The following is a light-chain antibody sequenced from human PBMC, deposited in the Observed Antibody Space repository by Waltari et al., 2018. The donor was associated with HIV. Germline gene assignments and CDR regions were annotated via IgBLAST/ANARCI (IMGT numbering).Light chain of an antibody. V-gene: IGKV1-9*01. J-gene: IGKJ2*01. Sequence: DIHLTQSPAYLSASVGASVTLTCRASEGISRFLAWYQQEPGKAPKLLIYTASTLQSGVPSRFSGSGSGTEFTLTVTSLQPEDFATYYCQQFKSYPFTFGQGTELGIK. CDR1: EGISRF. CDR2: TAS. CDR3: QQFKSYPFT.